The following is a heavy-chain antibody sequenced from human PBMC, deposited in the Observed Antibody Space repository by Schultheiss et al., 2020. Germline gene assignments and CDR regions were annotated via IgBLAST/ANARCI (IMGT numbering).Heavy chain of an antibody. CDR2: TYYRSKWYN. CDR1: GDSVSSNSAA. J-gene: IGHJ6*02. D-gene: IGHD2-15*01. CDR3: ARDDRYCSGGSCYQGYYYGMDV. Sequence: SQTLSLTCAISGDSVSSNSAAWNWIRQSPSRGLEWLGRTYYRSKWYNDYAVSVKSRITINPDTSKNQFSLQLNSVTPEDTAVYYCARDDRYCSGGSCYQGYYYGMDVWGQGTTVTGYS. V-gene: IGHV6-1*01.